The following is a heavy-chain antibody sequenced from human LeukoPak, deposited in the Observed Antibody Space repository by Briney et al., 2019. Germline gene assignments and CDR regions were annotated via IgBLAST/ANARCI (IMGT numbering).Heavy chain of an antibody. CDR3: ARSPYYGSGSHFDY. V-gene: IGHV1-69*04. CDR1: GGTFSSYA. CDR2: IIPILGIA. J-gene: IGHJ4*02. D-gene: IGHD3-10*01. Sequence: SVKVSCKASGGTFSSYAISWVRQAPGQGLEWMGRIIPILGIANYAQKFQGRVTITADKSTSTAYMELSSLRSEDTAVYYCARSPYYGSGSHFDYWGQGTLVTVSS.